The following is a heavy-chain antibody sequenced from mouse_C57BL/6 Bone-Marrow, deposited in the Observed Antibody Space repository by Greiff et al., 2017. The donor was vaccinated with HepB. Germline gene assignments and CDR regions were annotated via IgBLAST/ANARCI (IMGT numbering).Heavy chain of an antibody. D-gene: IGHD1-1*01. V-gene: IGHV14-2*01. CDR2: IDPEGGET. Sequence: EVQLVESGAELVKPGASVKLSCTASGFNIKDYYMHWVKQRTEQGLEWIGRIDPEGGETKYAPKFQGKATITADTSSNTAYLQLSSLTSEDTAVYYCAREPNYYGSSTWFAYWGQGTLVTVSA. J-gene: IGHJ3*01. CDR1: GFNIKDYY. CDR3: AREPNYYGSSTWFAY.